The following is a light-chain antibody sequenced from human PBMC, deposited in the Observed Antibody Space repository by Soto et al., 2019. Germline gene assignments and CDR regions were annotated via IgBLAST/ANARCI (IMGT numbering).Light chain of an antibody. CDR3: QSYDSSLSGWV. CDR2: GNS. CDR1: SSIIGAGYD. Sequence: QAVVTQPPSVSGAPGQRVTISCTGSSSIIGAGYDVHWYQQLPGTAPQLLTYGNSNRPSGVPDRFSGSKSGTSASLAITGLQAEDEADYYCQSYDSSLSGWVFGGGTKVTVL. J-gene: IGLJ3*02. V-gene: IGLV1-40*01.